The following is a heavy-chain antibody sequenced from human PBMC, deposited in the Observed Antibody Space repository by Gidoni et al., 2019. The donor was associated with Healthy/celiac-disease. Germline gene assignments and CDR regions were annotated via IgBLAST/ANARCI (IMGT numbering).Heavy chain of an antibody. V-gene: IGHV4-30-2*01. CDR2: IYHSGST. Sequence: QLQLQESGSGLVKPSQTLSLTCSVSGGSISSGGYSWSWIRQPPGKGLEWIGYIYHSGSTYYDPSLKSRVTISVDRSKNQFSLKLGSVTAADTAVYYCAREVAAAGTHYYYYIDVWGKGTTVTVSS. D-gene: IGHD6-13*01. CDR1: GGSISSGGYS. CDR3: AREVAAAGTHYYYYIDV. J-gene: IGHJ6*03.